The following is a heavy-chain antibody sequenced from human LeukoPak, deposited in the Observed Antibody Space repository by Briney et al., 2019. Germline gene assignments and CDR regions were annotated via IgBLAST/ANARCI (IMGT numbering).Heavy chain of an antibody. J-gene: IGHJ4*02. CDR1: GFTFSSYG. Sequence: PGGSLRLSCAASGFTFSSYGMHWVRQAPGKGLEYVSGISSDGDSTYYANSVKGRFLISRDNSKNMLYLQMGSLRAEDMAVYYCARADCSSSSCYTVAYWGQGTLVTASS. V-gene: IGHV3-64*01. CDR3: ARADCSSSSCYTVAY. CDR2: ISSDGDST. D-gene: IGHD2-2*02.